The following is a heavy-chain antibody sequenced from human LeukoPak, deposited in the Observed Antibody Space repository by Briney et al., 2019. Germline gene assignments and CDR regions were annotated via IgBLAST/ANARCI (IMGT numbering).Heavy chain of an antibody. V-gene: IGHV3-53*01. CDR3: ARGPSPWIYGY. D-gene: IGHD5-12*01. J-gene: IGHJ4*02. CDR1: GFTVSFNY. Sequence: PGGSLRLSCAASGFTVSFNYMSWVRQAPGEGLEWVSVIYPGGATYYADSVKGRFTISRDNSKNTLYLQMNSLRAEDTAVYYCARGPSPWIYGYWGQGTLVTVSS. CDR2: IYPGGAT.